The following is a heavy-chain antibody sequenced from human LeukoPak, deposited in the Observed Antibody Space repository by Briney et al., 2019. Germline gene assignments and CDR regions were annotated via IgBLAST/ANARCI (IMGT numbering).Heavy chain of an antibody. CDR1: GFIFSSYV. CDR3: AKDSGGSEYSSSYFDY. V-gene: IGHV3-30*18. J-gene: IGHJ4*02. D-gene: IGHD6-6*01. Sequence: GGSLRLSCAASGFIFSSYVMHWVRQAPGKGLEWVAVISYDGSNKYYADSVKGRFTISRDNSKNTLYLQMNSLRAEDTAVYYCAKDSGGSEYSSSYFDYWGQGTLVTVSS. CDR2: ISYDGSNK.